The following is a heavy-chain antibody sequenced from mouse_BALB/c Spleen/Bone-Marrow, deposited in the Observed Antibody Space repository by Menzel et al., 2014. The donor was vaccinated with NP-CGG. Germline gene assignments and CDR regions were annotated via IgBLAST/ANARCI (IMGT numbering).Heavy chain of an antibody. Sequence: VQLQQSGAELVKPRASVKLSCKASGYTFTSYYMYWVKQRPGQGLEWIGGINPSNGVNNFNEKFKSKASLTVDKSSSTAYMQLSSLTSEDSAVYYCSRGGNFDVMDYWGQGTSATVSS. CDR2: INPSNGVN. CDR3: SRGGNFDVMDY. CDR1: GYTFTSYY. V-gene: IGHV1S81*02. J-gene: IGHJ4*01. D-gene: IGHD2-1*01.